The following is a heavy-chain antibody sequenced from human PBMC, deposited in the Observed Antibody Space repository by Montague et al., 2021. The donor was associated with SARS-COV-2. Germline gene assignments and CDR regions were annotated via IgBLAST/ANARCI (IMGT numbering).Heavy chain of an antibody. CDR3: AKDWWIKIAAPEYFDY. Sequence: SLRLSCAASGFTFSNYGIHWVRQAPGKGLEWVAVISYDGSNKYYADSVKGRFTISRDNSKSTLYLQMNSLRAEDTAVYYCAKDWWIKIAAPEYFDYWGQGTLVTVSS. CDR2: ISYDGSNK. J-gene: IGHJ4*02. V-gene: IGHV3-30*18. CDR1: GFTFSNYG. D-gene: IGHD6-25*01.